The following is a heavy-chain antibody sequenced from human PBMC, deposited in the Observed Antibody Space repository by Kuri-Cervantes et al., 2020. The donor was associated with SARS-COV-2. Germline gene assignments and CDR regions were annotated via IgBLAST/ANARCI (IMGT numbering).Heavy chain of an antibody. Sequence: GESLKISCAASGFTFSGNWIHWVRQAPGKGLVWVSRINPGGSYTNNADSVKGRFTLSRDNAKNMLFLQMNSLRAEDTAVYYCVRDGDHWNFDYWGQGTLVTVSS. V-gene: IGHV3-74*01. CDR3: VRDGDHWNFDY. D-gene: IGHD1-1*01. CDR2: INPGGSYT. CDR1: GFTFSGNW. J-gene: IGHJ4*02.